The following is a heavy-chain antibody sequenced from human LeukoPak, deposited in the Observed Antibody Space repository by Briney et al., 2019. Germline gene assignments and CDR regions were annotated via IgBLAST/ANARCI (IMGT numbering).Heavy chain of an antibody. CDR1: GYTFTGYY. V-gene: IGHV1-2*02. Sequence: VASVKVSCKASGYTFTGYYMHWVRQAPGQGLEWMGWINPNSGGTNYAQKFQGRVTMTRDTSISTAYMELSRLRSDDTAVYYCARDWNNWNDVGGGYWGQGTLVTVSS. CDR3: ARDWNNWNDVGGGY. CDR2: INPNSGGT. J-gene: IGHJ4*02. D-gene: IGHD1-1*01.